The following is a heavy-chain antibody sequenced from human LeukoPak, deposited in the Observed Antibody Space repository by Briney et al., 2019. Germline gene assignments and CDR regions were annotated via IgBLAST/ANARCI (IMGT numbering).Heavy chain of an antibody. D-gene: IGHD2-8*01. J-gene: IGHJ4*02. CDR1: GYSFTTYA. CDR3: ARDLGCTNAVCYPPFDY. V-gene: IGHV7-4-1*02. Sequence: ASVKVSCKASGYSFTTYAMNWVRQAPGQGLEWLGLINTNTGNPTYAQGFTGRFVFSLDTSVSTAYLQISSLKAEDTAVYYCARDLGCTNAVCYPPFDYWGQGTLITVSS. CDR2: INTNTGNP.